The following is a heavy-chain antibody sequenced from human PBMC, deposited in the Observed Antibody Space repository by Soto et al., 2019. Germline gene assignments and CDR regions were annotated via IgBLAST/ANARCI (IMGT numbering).Heavy chain of an antibody. CDR3: ARARRQMYYDMARPDY. V-gene: IGHV4-30-4*01. CDR1: GGSISSGDYY. Sequence: SETLSLTCTVSGGSISSGDYYWSWIRQPPGKGLEWIGYIYYSGSTYYNPSLKSRVTISVDTSKNQFSLKLSSVTAADTAVYYCARARRQMYYDMARPDYWGQGTLVTVSS. J-gene: IGHJ4*02. CDR2: IYYSGST. D-gene: IGHD3-22*01.